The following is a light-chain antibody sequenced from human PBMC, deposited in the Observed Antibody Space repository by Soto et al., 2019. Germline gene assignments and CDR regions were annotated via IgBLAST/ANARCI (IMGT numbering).Light chain of an antibody. CDR1: QSISNY. J-gene: IGKJ4*01. CDR2: GAS. Sequence: DIQMTQSPSSLSASVGDRVTITCRASQSISNYLNWYQQKPGIAPKLLIYGASSLQSGVPSRVSGSGYGTDFTLTISSLQPEYFATYYCQQSDRTPRTFGGGTKVEIK. V-gene: IGKV1-39*01. CDR3: QQSDRTPRT.